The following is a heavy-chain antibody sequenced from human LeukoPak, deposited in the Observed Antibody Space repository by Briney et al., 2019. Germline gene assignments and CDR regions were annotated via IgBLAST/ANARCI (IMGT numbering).Heavy chain of an antibody. D-gene: IGHD1-1*01. V-gene: IGHV3-7*01. CDR1: GFTFSSYW. Sequence: GGSLRLSCAVSGFTFSSYWMSWVRQAPGKGLEWVANIKQDGSEKYYVDSVKGRFTMSRDNAKNSLYLQMNSLRAEDTAVYYCARLERGQGIDYWGQGTLVTVSS. J-gene: IGHJ4*02. CDR3: ARLERGQGIDY. CDR2: IKQDGSEK.